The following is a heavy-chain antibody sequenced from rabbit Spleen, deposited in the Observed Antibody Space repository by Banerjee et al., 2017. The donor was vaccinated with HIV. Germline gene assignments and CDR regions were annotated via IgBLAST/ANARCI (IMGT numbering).Heavy chain of an antibody. D-gene: IGHD6-1*01. V-gene: IGHV1S40*01. J-gene: IGHJ3*01. CDR1: EFSFSSNYY. CDR2: IGVVSGST. Sequence: QSLEESGGDLVKPGASLTLTCTASEFSFSSNYYIGWVRQAPGKGLEWIGCIGVVSGSTYPATWAKGRFPISKPSPTPVTLQMTSLTAADTATYFCARDTGRSFSSYGMDLWGRGTLVTVS. CDR3: ARDTGRSFSSYGMDL.